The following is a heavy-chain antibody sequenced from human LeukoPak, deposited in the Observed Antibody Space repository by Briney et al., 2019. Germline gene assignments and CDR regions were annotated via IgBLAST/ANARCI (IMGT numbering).Heavy chain of an antibody. CDR3: ARDSPVRH. CDR2: IYYSGST. Sequence: SETLSLTCTVSGGSVSSGSYYWGWIRQPPGKGLGWIGYIYYSGSTNYNPSLKSRVTISVDTSKNQFSLKLSSVTAADTAVYYCARDSPVRHWGQGTLVTVPS. CDR1: GGSVSSGSYY. J-gene: IGHJ1*01. V-gene: IGHV4-61*01.